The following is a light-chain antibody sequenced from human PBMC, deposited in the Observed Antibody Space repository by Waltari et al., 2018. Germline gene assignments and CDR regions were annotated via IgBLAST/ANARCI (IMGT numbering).Light chain of an antibody. CDR1: QCIGSY. J-gene: IGKJ1*01. CDR2: GTS. CDR3: QQYASTPPT. Sequence: EVVLTQSPGTLSLSHGEGATLSCRASQCIGSYLGWYQQKPGQAPRPLISGTSSRATGIPDRFIGSGSGTDFTLTISSLEPEDFAVYYCQQYASTPPTFGQGTKLE. V-gene: IGKV3-20*01.